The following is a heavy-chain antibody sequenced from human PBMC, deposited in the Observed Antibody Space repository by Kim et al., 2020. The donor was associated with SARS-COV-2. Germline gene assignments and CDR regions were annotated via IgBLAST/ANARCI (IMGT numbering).Heavy chain of an antibody. CDR2: MSYSGIS. CDR1: GGSISSAGYC. D-gene: IGHD3-10*01. V-gene: IGHV4-31*03. Sequence: SETLSLTCTVSGGSISSAGYCWNWVRQLPGKGLEWIGYMSYSGISNYNPPLRSRVFISLDAYKSQFSVELITVTAADTAVYYCTRIPVADSGTYGWFDS. CDR3: TRIPVADSGTYGWFDS. J-gene: IGHJ5*01.